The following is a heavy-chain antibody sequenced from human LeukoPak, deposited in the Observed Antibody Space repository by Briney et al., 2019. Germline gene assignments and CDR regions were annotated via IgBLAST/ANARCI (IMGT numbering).Heavy chain of an antibody. Sequence: GGSLRLSCAASGFTLSNHWMTWVRQVPGRGPEWVANVNRDGSEAYYLDSVKGRFTISKDNAKNSLYLQMYSLRAEDTALYYCVRNNAMDVWGQGTAVIVSS. CDR3: VRNNAMDV. CDR1: GFTLSNHW. V-gene: IGHV3-7*03. D-gene: IGHD2-8*01. CDR2: VNRDGSEA. J-gene: IGHJ6*02.